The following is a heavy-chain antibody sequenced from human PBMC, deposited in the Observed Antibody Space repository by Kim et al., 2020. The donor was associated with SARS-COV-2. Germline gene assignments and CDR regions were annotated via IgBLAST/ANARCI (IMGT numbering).Heavy chain of an antibody. CDR1: GGSISSGGYY. D-gene: IGHD3-22*01. J-gene: IGHJ4*02. V-gene: IGHV4-31*03. CDR2: IYYSGST. CDR3: VRGGVYYYDSSGYSPIDY. Sequence: SETLSLTCTVSGGSISSGGYYWSWIRQHPGKGLEWIGYIYYSGSTYYNPSLKSRVTISVDTSKNQFSLKLSSVTAADTAVYYCVRGGVYYYDSSGYSPIDYWGQGTLVTVSS.